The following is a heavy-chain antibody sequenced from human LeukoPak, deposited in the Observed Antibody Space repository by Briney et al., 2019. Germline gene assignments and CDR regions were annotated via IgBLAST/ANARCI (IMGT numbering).Heavy chain of an antibody. Sequence: SETLSLTCAVYGGSFSGYYWSWIRQPPGKGLEWLGEINHSGSTNYNPSLKSRVTISVDTSKNQFSLKLSSVTAADTAVYYCARAMVAAAGPTPKYYYYYYYMDVWGKGTTVTVSS. D-gene: IGHD6-13*01. CDR2: INHSGST. CDR1: GGSFSGYY. J-gene: IGHJ6*03. V-gene: IGHV4-34*01. CDR3: ARAMVAAAGPTPKYYYYYYYMDV.